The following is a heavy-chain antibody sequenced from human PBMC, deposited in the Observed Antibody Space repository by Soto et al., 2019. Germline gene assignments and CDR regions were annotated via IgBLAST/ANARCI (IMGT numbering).Heavy chain of an antibody. V-gene: IGHV5-51*01. CDR1: GYSFTSYW. CDR2: IYPGDSDT. CDR3: ARLFDTSGWYDY. J-gene: IGHJ4*02. D-gene: IGHD6-19*01. Sequence: LGESLKISCKGSGYSFTSYWIGWVRQMPGKGLERMGIIYPGDSDTRYSPSFQGQVTISADKSITTTYLQWSSLKASDTAIYYCARLFDTSGWYDYWGQGTLVTVSS.